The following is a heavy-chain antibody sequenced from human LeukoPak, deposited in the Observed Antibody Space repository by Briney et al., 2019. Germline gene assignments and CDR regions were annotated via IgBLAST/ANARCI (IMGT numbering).Heavy chain of an antibody. CDR2: MNPNSGNT. CDR3: ARGSGSYGWYYFDY. D-gene: IGHD1-26*01. V-gene: IGHV1-8*03. Sequence: GASVKVSCKASVYTFTSYDINWVRQATGQGLEWMGWMNPNSGNTGYAQKFQGRVTITRNTSISTAYMELSSLRSEDTAVYYCARGSGSYGWYYFDYWGQGTLVTVSS. J-gene: IGHJ4*02. CDR1: VYTFTSYD.